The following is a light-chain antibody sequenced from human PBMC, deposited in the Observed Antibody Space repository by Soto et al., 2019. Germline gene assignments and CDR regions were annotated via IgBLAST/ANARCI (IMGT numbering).Light chain of an antibody. J-gene: IGKJ5*01. CDR2: GAS. Sequence: EILMTQSPATLSVSPGERATLSCRASQSVSSSYLAWYQQKPGQAPRLLIYGASSRATGIPDRFSGSGSGTDFTLTISRLEPEDFAVYYCQQYGSSLPITFGQGTRLEIK. CDR1: QSVSSSY. V-gene: IGKV3-20*01. CDR3: QQYGSSLPIT.